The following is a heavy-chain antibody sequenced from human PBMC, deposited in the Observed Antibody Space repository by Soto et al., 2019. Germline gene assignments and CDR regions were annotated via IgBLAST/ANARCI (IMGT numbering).Heavy chain of an antibody. V-gene: IGHV4-61*03. CDR2: IYDSGRT. CDR3: STHTVTTFA. D-gene: IGHD4-17*01. CDR1: GDSVSNGNYY. J-gene: IGHJ5*02. Sequence: QVQLQESGPGLVKPSDTLSLTCTVSGDSVSNGNYYWSWIRQPPGQGLEWIGYIYDSGRTNYNPSLKSRVTISVDAAKNPFSLNLSSVTAADTAVYYCSTHTVTTFAWCQGTLVTVTS.